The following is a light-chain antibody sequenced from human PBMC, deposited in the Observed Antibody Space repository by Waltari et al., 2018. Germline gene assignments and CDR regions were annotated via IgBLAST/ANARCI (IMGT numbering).Light chain of an antibody. V-gene: IGLV2-14*03. CDR1: SSDVGGYNY. CDR3: DSYTSSVTRI. CDR2: DVT. J-gene: IGLJ1*01. Sequence: QSALTQPASVSGSPGQSITISCTGTSSDVGGYNYVAWFQQYPGKAPKLFIYDVTNRLAGFSNRFSGSKSGNTASLTISGLQAEDEADYYCDSYTSSVTRIFGTGTKVTVL.